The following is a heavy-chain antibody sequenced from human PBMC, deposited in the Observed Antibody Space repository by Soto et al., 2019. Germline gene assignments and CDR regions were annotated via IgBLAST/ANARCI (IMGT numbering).Heavy chain of an antibody. J-gene: IGHJ4*02. CDR2: ISWNSGSI. CDR3: AKALGTVTSFYYFDY. Sequence: GGSLRLSCAASGFTFDDYAMHWVRQAPGKGLEWVSGISWNSGSIGYADSVKGRFTISRDSAKNSLYLQMNSLRAEDTALYYCAKALGTVTSFYYFDYWGQGTLVTVSS. D-gene: IGHD4-17*01. CDR1: GFTFDDYA. V-gene: IGHV3-9*01.